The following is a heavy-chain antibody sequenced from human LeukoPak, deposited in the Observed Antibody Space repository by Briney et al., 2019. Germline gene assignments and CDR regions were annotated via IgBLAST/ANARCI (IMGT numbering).Heavy chain of an antibody. V-gene: IGHV3-53*01. J-gene: IGHJ4*02. CDR1: GFTVSSNY. Sequence: PGGSLRLSCAASGFTVSSNYMSWVRQAPGKGLEWVSVIYSGGSTYYADSVKGRFTISRDNSKNTLYLQMNSLRAEDTAVYYCASRYYDSSGYYYSEDYWGQGTLVTASS. CDR3: ASRYYDSSGYYYSEDY. D-gene: IGHD3-22*01. CDR2: IYSGGST.